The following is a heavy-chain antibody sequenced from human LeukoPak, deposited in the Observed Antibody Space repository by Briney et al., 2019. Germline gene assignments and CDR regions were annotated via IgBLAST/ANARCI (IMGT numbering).Heavy chain of an antibody. V-gene: IGHV4-39*01. CDR1: GGSISSSSYY. CDR2: IYYSGST. CDR3: ARRTTYYYGSGNNWFDP. D-gene: IGHD3-10*01. Sequence: SETLSLTCTVPGGSISSSSYYWGWIRQPPGKGLEWIGSIYYSGSTYYNPSLKSRVTISVDTSKNQFSLKLSSVTAADTAVYYCARRTTYYYGSGNNWFDPWGQGTLVTVSS. J-gene: IGHJ5*02.